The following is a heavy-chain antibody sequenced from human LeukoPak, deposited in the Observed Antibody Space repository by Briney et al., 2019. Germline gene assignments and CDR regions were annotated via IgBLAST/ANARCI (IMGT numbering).Heavy chain of an antibody. CDR2: INWNGGST. V-gene: IGHV3-20*04. D-gene: IGHD3-22*01. J-gene: IGHJ4*02. CDR3: VKSSYDSSGISPPGDFDY. CDR1: GFTFDDYG. Sequence: PGGSLRLSCAASGFTFDDYGMSWVRQAPGKGLEWVSGINWNGGSTAYADSVKGRFTISRDNAKNSLFLQVNGLRAEDTALYYCVKSSYDSSGISPPGDFDYWGQGTLVTVSS.